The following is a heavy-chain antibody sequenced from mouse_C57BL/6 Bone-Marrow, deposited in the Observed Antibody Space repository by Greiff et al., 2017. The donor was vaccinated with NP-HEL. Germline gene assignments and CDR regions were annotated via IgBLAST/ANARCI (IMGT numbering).Heavy chain of an antibody. CDR2: ISNGGGST. V-gene: IGHV5-12*01. Sequence: EVKLVESGGGLVQPGGSLKLSCAASGFTFSDYYMYWVRQTPEKRLEWVAYISNGGGSTYYLDTVKGRFTISRDNAKNTLYLQMSRLKSEDTAMYYCARHSDYGSSYEDYYAMDYWGQGTSVTVSS. CDR1: GFTFSDYY. J-gene: IGHJ4*01. CDR3: ARHSDYGSSYEDYYAMDY. D-gene: IGHD1-1*01.